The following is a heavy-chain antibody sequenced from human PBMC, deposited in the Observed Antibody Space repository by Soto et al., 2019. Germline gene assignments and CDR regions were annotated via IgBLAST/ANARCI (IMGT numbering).Heavy chain of an antibody. CDR1: ESTVSRDW. Sequence: EVHLVESGGGLVQTGGSLRLSCAIFESTVSRDWMNWVRQAPGKGLEWVAHINQDGSEKYYVDSVKGRFTISRDNAKKSLYRQMNSLSTADRAIYYCSGGVGDAFWGQGTLVTVSS. V-gene: IGHV3-7*04. J-gene: IGHJ4*02. CDR3: SGGVGDAF. CDR2: INQDGSEK. D-gene: IGHD1-26*01.